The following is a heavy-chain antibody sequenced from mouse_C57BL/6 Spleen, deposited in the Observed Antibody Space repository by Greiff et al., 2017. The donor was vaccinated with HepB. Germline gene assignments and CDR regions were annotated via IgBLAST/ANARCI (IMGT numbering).Heavy chain of an antibody. D-gene: IGHD1-1*01. V-gene: IGHV1-61*01. CDR3: ARRHYYGSSYEGFAY. CDR1: GYTFTSYW. J-gene: IGHJ3*01. CDR2: IYPSDSET. Sequence: QVQLQQPGAELVRPGSSVKLSCKASGYTFTSYWMDWVKQRPGQGLEWIGNIYPSDSETHYNQKFKDKATLTVDKSSSTAYMQLSSLTSEDSAVYYCARRHYYGSSYEGFAYWGQGTLVTVSA.